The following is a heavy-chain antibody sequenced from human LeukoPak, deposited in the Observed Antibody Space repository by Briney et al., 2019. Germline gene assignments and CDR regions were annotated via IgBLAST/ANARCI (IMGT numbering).Heavy chain of an antibody. V-gene: IGHV3-23*01. D-gene: IGHD3-22*01. J-gene: IGHJ4*02. CDR3: AKDWGITMIVVVIGYFDY. Sequence: GGSLRLSCAASGFTFSSYAMSWVRQAPGKGLEWVSLISGNGGSIVYADSVRGRFTISRDNSKNTFYLQMNSLRAEDTAVYYCAKDWGITMIVVVIGYFDYWGQGTLVTVSS. CDR1: GFTFSSYA. CDR2: ISGNGGSI.